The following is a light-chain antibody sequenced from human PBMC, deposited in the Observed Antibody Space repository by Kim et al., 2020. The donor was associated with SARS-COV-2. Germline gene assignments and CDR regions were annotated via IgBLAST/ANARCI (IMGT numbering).Light chain of an antibody. J-gene: IGKJ1*01. CDR1: QGISSY. CDR3: QQLYSYPPWT. V-gene: IGKV1-9*01. CDR2: AAS. Sequence: SVVDRVIIPCRASQGISSYLAWYQQKPGKVPKLLIHAASTLQSGVPSRFRGSGSGTDFTLTISSLQPEDFATYYCQQLYSYPPWTFGEGTKVDIK.